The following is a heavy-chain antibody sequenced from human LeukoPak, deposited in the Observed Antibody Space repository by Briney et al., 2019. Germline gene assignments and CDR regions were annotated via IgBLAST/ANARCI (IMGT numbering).Heavy chain of an antibody. V-gene: IGHV3-11*01. CDR1: GFSFSDHY. J-gene: IGHJ5*02. Sequence: GGSRRLSCAASGFSFSDHYMSWIRQAPGKGLEWVSYISGSGSTIYYAASVRGRFTISRDNAKNSLYLQMNSPRAEDTAIYYCAREGITIFGVAYSNWFDPWGQGTLVTVSS. CDR2: ISGSGSTI. CDR3: AREGITIFGVAYSNWFDP. D-gene: IGHD3-3*01.